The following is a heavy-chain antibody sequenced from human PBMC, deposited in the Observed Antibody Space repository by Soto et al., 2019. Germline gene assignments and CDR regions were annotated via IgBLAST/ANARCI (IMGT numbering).Heavy chain of an antibody. CDR1: GFPFSAYN. D-gene: IGHD3-16*01. CDR3: SRSPEVGVRGAY. CDR2: ITVGSSHI. J-gene: IGHJ4*02. Sequence: GGSLRLSCTASGFPFSAYNINWVRQAPGKGLEWVTSITVGSSHIYQPNSMKGRFTISRDHAKNSVYLQIDSLRDEDTALYYCSRSPEVGVRGAYWGQGTLVTVSS. V-gene: IGHV3-21*01.